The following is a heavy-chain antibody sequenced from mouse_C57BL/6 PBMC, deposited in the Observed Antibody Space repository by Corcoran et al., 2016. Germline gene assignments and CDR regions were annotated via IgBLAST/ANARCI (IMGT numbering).Heavy chain of an antibody. Sequence: EVQLQQSGPELVKPGASVKISCKASGYTFTDYYMNWVKQSHGKSLEWIGDINPNNGGTSYNQKFKGKATLTVDKSSSTAYMELRSLTSEDSAVYDCARQEPSYYAMDYWGQGTSVTVSS. J-gene: IGHJ4*01. CDR1: GYTFTDYY. V-gene: IGHV1-26*01. CDR2: INPNNGGT. CDR3: ARQEPSYYAMDY.